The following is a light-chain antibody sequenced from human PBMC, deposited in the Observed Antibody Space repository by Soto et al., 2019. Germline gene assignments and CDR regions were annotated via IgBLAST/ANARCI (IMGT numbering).Light chain of an antibody. CDR3: QQYSSSPLT. CDR2: GAS. V-gene: IGKV3-20*01. J-gene: IGKJ4*01. Sequence: ENVLTQSPGTLSLSPGERATLSCRASQGVNRYYLAWYQQKPGQAPRLLIYGASSRATGIPDRFSGSGSGTDFTLTISRLEPEDFAVYYCQQYSSSPLTFGGGTKVEI. CDR1: QGVNRYY.